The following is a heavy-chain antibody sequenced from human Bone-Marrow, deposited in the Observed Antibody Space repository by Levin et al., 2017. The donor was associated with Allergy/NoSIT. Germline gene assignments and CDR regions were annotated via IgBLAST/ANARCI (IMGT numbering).Heavy chain of an antibody. J-gene: IGHJ4*02. CDR1: GFTFSSYA. D-gene: IGHD2-15*01. CDR3: AKEENVVVVAALDY. V-gene: IGHV3-23*01. Sequence: GGSLRLSCAASGFTFSSYAMSWVRQAPGKGLEWVSAISGSGGSTYYADSVKGRFTISRDNSKNTLYLQMNSLRAEDTAVFYCAKEENVVVVAALDYWGQGTLVTVSS. CDR2: ISGSGGST.